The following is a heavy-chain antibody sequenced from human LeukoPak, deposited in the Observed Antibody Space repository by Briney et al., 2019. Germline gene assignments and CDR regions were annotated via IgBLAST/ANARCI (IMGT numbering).Heavy chain of an antibody. D-gene: IGHD4-17*01. J-gene: IGHJ4*02. CDR2: ISSSSSYI. CDR1: RFTFRTYT. Sequence: NAGGSLRLSCAASRFTFRTYTMNGVRQAPGKGLEWGSSISSSSSYIYYADSVKGRFTISRDNAKNSLYLQMNTLTAEDTAVYYCARDRTTVTTFDYWGQGTLVTVSS. CDR3: ARDRTTVTTFDY. V-gene: IGHV3-21*01.